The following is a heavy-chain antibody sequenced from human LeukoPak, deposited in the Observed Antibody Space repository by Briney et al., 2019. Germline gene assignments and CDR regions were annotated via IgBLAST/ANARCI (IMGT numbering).Heavy chain of an antibody. V-gene: IGHV4-4*07. D-gene: IGHD2-2*01. CDR2: IYTSGSP. Sequence: PSETLSLTCTVSGGSISSYYWSWIRQPAGKGLEWIGRIYTSGSPNYNPSLKSRVTISVDTSKNQFSLKLSSVTAADTAVYYCARDFVDYCSSTSCYPYYYYYMDVWGKGTTVTISS. CDR1: GGSISSYY. J-gene: IGHJ6*03. CDR3: ARDFVDYCSSTSCYPYYYYYMDV.